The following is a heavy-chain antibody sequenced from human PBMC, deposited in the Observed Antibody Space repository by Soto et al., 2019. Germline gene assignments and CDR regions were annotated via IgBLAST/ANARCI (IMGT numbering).Heavy chain of an antibody. CDR3: ARGKLWFGY. D-gene: IGHD5-18*01. V-gene: IGHV1-8*02. J-gene: IGHJ4*02. Sequence: GSVKVSFKASGYPFTSYDINLVRQATGQGLEWVRWINPTIGTARYSQKFHVRVTMTTDNSTSTAYMELSSLRSEDTAVYYCARGKLWFGYWGQGTLVTVSS. CDR2: INPTIGTA. CDR1: GYPFTSYD.